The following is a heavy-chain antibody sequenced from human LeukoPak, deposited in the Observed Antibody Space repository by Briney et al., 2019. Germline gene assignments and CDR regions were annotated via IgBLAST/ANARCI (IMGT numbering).Heavy chain of an antibody. D-gene: IGHD4-23*01. CDR3: ARETVGLDY. CDR1: GFTFSNYN. V-gene: IGHV3-48*02. CDR2: ISDGSSTI. Sequence: PGGSLRLSCAASGFTFSNYNLNWVRQAPGKGLEWVSHISDGSSTIYYADSVRGRFTISRDNAKNSLYLQINSLRDEDTAVYYCARETVGLDYWGQGTLVTVSS. J-gene: IGHJ4*02.